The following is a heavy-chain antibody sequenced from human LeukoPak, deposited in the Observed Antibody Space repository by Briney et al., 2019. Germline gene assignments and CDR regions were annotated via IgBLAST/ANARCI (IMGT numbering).Heavy chain of an antibody. CDR3: ARHSYYYDSSGLPVYYFDY. Sequence: PSETLSLTCTVSGGSISSYYWSWIRQPAGKGLEWIGRIYTSGSTNYNPSLKSRVTMSVDTSKNQFSLKLSSVTAADTAVYYCARHSYYYDSSGLPVYYFDYWGQGTLVTVSS. CDR1: GGSISSYY. CDR2: IYTSGST. D-gene: IGHD3-22*01. V-gene: IGHV4-4*07. J-gene: IGHJ4*02.